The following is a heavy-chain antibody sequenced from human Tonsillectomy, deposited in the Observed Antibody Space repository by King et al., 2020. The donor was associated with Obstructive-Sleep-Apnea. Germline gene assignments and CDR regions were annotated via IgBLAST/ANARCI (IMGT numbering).Heavy chain of an antibody. V-gene: IGHV1-18*01. CDR2: ISAHAGTT. J-gene: IGHJ4*02. Sequence: QLVQSGAEVKKPGASVRVSCKASGYTLTNYGLSWVRQAPGHGLEWMGWISAHAGTTSYAQRFQARVTMTTDTSTSTAYMELRSLRSDDTAVYYCASRNAISTAGPFDYWGQGTLVTVSS. CDR3: ASRNAISTAGPFDY. CDR1: GYTLTNYG. D-gene: IGHD6-13*01.